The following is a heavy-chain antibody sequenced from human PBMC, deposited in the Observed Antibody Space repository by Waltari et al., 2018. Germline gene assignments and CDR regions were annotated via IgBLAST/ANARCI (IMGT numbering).Heavy chain of an antibody. J-gene: IGHJ6*02. D-gene: IGHD3-16*01. CDR2: IYYSGRT. CDR1: GGSISSYY. V-gene: IGHV4-59*01. CDR3: AREQIGWGGGRYGMDV. Sequence: QVQLQESGPGLVKPSETLSLTCTVSGGSISSYYWSWIRQPPGKGLEWIGYIYYSGRTTYNPPPKVRGPISVDTSKNQFSLKLSSVTAADTAVYYCAREQIGWGGGRYGMDVWGQGTTVTVSS.